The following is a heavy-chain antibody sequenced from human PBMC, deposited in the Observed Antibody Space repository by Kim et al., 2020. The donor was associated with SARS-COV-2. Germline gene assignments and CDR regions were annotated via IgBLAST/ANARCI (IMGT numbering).Heavy chain of an antibody. CDR2: VSFRGDTT. J-gene: IGHJ4*02. Sequence: GGSLRLSCAASGFTFNSYGMNWVRQAPGKGLEWVSFVSFRGDTTLYADPVKGRFTISRDNSRNAVYLQMNSLRAEDTAKYYCAKGATTYSTGWYYFDYWGQGTLVTLSS. CDR3: AKGATTYSTGWYYFDY. D-gene: IGHD6-19*01. CDR1: GFTFNSYG. V-gene: IGHV3-23*01.